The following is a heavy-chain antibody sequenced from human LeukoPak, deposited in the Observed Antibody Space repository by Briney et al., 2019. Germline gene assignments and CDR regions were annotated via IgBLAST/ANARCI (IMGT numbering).Heavy chain of an antibody. Sequence: GASVKVSCKASGYTFPANYMHWVRQAPGQGLEWMGWINPNSGGSNCAQKFQGRVTMTRETSISTAYMELSRLSSDATAVYYCASVQVSDDNWGFFDYWGQGTLVTVSS. CDR1: GYTFPANY. J-gene: IGHJ4*02. D-gene: IGHD1-1*01. V-gene: IGHV1-2*02. CDR3: ASVQVSDDNWGFFDY. CDR2: INPNSGGS.